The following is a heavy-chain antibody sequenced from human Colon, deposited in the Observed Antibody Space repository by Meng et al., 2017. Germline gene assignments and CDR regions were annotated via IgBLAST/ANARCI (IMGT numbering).Heavy chain of an antibody. CDR2: INQSGTT. V-gene: IGHV4-34*02. Sequence: GQLQPWGTVLLEASETLPLPCAGYGASFSGYYWTWVRQPPGKGLEWIGEINQSGTTNYNPSLKSRVSISADKSKNQFSLKMASVTAADTAIYYCARFLFGRLGVGNDYWGHGTLVTVSS. J-gene: IGHJ4*01. D-gene: IGHD3-3*01. CDR3: ARFLFGRLGVGNDY. CDR1: GASFSGYY.